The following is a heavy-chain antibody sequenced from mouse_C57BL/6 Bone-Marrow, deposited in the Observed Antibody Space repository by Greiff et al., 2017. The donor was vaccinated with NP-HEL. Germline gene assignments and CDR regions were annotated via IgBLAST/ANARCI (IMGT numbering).Heavy chain of an antibody. D-gene: IGHD2-2*01. CDR3: TRYGYGVPSWMAY. CDR2: IDPETGGT. V-gene: IGHV1-15*01. Sequence: VQLQQSGAELVRPGASVTLSCKASGYTFTDYEMHWVKQTPVHGLEWIGAIDPETGGTAYNQKFKGKAILTADKSSSTAYMQLRSLTSEDSAVYYCTRYGYGVPSWMAYWGQGNRVTVTA. CDR1: GYTFTDYE. J-gene: IGHJ3*01.